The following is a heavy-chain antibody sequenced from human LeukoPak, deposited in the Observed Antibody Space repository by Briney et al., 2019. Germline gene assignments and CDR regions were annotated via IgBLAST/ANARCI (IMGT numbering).Heavy chain of an antibody. CDR2: INPNSGGT. CDR1: GYTFTGYY. D-gene: IGHD4-17*01. CDR3: ARESSGDYVYYYYYMDV. Sequence: EASVKVSCKASGYTFTGYYMHWVRQAPGQGLEWMGWINPNSGGTNYAQKFQGRVTMTRDTSISTAYMELSGLRSDDTAVYYCARESSGDYVYYYYYMDVWGKGTTVTVSS. J-gene: IGHJ6*03. V-gene: IGHV1-2*02.